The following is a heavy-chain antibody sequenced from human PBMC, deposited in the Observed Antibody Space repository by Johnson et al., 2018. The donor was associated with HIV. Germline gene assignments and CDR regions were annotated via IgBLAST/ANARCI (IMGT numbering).Heavy chain of an antibody. CDR3: ARELGGSSLPFGAFDI. V-gene: IGHV3-30-3*01. D-gene: IGHD6-13*01. J-gene: IGHJ3*02. CDR1: GFTFSSYA. CDR2: ISYDGSNK. Sequence: VQLVESGGGVVQPGRSLRLSCAASGFTFSSYAMHWVRQAPGKGLEWVAVISYDGSNKYYADSVKGRFTISRDNSKNSMYLQMNSLRAEDTALYYCARELGGSSLPFGAFDIWGQGTMVTVSS.